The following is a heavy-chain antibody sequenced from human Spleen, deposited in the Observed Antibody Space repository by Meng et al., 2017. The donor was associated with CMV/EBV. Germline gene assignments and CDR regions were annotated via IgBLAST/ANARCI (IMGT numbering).Heavy chain of an antibody. CDR1: GESFSGYY. V-gene: IGHV4-34*01. D-gene: IGHD3-10*01. Sequence: SETLSLTCAVYGESFSGYYWSWIRQPPGKGLEWIGEINHSGSTNYNPSLKSRVTISVDTSKNQFSLKLSSVTAADTAVYYCARGPPRGPYGYWGQGTLVTVSS. J-gene: IGHJ4*02. CDR3: ARGPPRGPYGY. CDR2: INHSGST.